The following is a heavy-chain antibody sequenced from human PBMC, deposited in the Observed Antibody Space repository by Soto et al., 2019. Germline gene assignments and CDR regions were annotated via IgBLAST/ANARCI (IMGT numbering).Heavy chain of an antibody. J-gene: IGHJ6*02. Sequence: QVQLVQSGAEVKKPGASVKVSCKASGYTLTSYDMHWVRQAPGQRLEWMGWIHAGNGNTKYSQKFQGRVTITRDTSASTAYMELSSLRSEDTAVYYCASSYSNYALIDYYYYGMDVWGQGTTVTVSS. CDR1: GYTLTSYD. V-gene: IGHV1-3*01. CDR2: IHAGNGNT. D-gene: IGHD4-4*01. CDR3: ASSYSNYALIDYYYYGMDV.